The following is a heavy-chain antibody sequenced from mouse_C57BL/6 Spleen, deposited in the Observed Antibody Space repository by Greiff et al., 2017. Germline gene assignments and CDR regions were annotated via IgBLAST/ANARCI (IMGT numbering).Heavy chain of an antibody. CDR1: GYTFTDYE. Sequence: VQLQESGAELVRPGASVTLSCKASGYTFTDYEMHWVKQTPVHGLEWIGAIDPETGGTAYNQKFKGKAILTADKSSSTAYMELRSLTSEDSAVYYCTRANRDYFDDWGQGTTLTVSS. CDR2: IDPETGGT. D-gene: IGHD2-14*01. V-gene: IGHV1-15*01. CDR3: TRANRDYFDD. J-gene: IGHJ2*01.